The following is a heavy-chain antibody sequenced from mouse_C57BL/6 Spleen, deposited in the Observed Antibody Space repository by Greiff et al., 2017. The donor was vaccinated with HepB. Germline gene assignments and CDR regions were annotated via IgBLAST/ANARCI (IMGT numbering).Heavy chain of an antibody. D-gene: IGHD1-1*01. Sequence: QVQLKQPGAELVKPGASVKVSCKASGYTFTSYWMHWVKQRPGQGLEWIGRIHPSDSDTNYNQKFKGKATLTVDKSSSTAYMQLSSLTSGDSAVYYCAIEGGDYGLDYAMDYWGQGTSVTVSS. CDR1: GYTFTSYW. J-gene: IGHJ4*01. CDR2: IHPSDSDT. V-gene: IGHV1-74*01. CDR3: AIEGGDYGLDYAMDY.